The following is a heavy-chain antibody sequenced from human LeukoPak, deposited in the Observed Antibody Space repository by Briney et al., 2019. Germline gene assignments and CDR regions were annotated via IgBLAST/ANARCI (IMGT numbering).Heavy chain of an antibody. J-gene: IGHJ4*02. CDR3: ARATYYYDNSGYYHFDY. CDR2: IYSGGST. V-gene: IGHV3-53*01. D-gene: IGHD3-22*01. Sequence: GGSLRLSCAASGFTVSGNFMSWVRQAPGKGLEWVSVIYSGGSTYYADSVKGRFTISRDNSKNTLYLQMNSLRAEDTAVYYCARATYYYDNSGYYHFDYWGQGTLVTVSS. CDR1: GFTVSGNF.